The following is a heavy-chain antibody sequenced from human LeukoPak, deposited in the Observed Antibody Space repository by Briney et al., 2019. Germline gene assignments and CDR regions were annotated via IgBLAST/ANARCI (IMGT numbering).Heavy chain of an antibody. CDR3: ARVSRPLSISSHGSMDV. Sequence: GGSLRLSCAASGFTFSSYSMSWVRQAPGKGLEWVSSINSSSSYIYYADSVKGRFTISRDNAKNSLSLQMNRLRAEDRDVYYCARVSRPLSISSHGSMDVWGQGTTVTVSS. J-gene: IGHJ6*02. V-gene: IGHV3-21*01. CDR2: INSSSSYI. CDR1: GFTFSSYS. D-gene: IGHD6-13*01.